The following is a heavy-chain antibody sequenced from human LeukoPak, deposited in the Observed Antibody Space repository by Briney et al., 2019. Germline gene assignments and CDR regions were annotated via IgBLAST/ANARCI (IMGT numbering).Heavy chain of an antibody. CDR2: IYLSGNT. D-gene: IGHD3-3*01. CDR3: ARQIGNRFDP. Sequence: SETLSLTCAVSGGSISSGGYSWSWIRQPPGKGLEWIGYIYLSGNTYYNPSFKSRVSMSIDRSKNQFFLRLTSVTAADTAVYYCARQIGNRFDPWGQGTLVTVSS. J-gene: IGHJ5*02. V-gene: IGHV4-30-2*01. CDR1: GGSISSGGYS.